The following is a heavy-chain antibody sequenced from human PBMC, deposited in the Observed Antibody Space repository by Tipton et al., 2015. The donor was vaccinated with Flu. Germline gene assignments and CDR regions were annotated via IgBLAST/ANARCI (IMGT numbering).Heavy chain of an antibody. CDR3: ARGSGSGTDVTFYF. D-gene: IGHD3-10*01. CDR1: GGSISSGSYY. J-gene: IGHJ4*02. Sequence: TLSLTCTVSGGSISSGSYYWTWIRQPAGKGLEWIGRVYPSGSTNYNPSLKSRVTISVDTSKNQFSLTLTSVTAADTAVYYCARGSGSGTDVTFYFWGQGTLVTVSS. V-gene: IGHV4-61*02. CDR2: VYPSGST.